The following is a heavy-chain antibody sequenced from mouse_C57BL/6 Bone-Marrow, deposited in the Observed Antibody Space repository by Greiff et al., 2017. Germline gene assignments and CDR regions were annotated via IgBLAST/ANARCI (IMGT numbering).Heavy chain of an antibody. D-gene: IGHD1-1*01. V-gene: IGHV1-69*01. CDR3: ARSCTAVVGDWYFDV. J-gene: IGHJ1*03. CDR1: GYTFTSYW. CDR2: IDPSDSYT. Sequence: QVQLQQPGAELVMPGASVKLSCKASGYTFTSYWMHWVKQRPGQGLEWIGEIDPSDSYTNYNQKFKGKSTLTVDKSSSTAYMQLSSLTSEDSAVYYCARSCTAVVGDWYFDVWGTGTTGTVSS.